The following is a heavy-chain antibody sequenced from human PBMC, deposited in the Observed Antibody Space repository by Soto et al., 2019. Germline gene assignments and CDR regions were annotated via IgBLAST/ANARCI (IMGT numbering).Heavy chain of an antibody. CDR1: GYIFTNYG. D-gene: IGHD6-13*01. CDR2: ISGYNGYP. J-gene: IGHJ4*02. Sequence: QVQLVQSGAEVRKSGASVNVSCKTSGYIFTNYGVAWVRQAPAQGLELVAWISGYNGYPKYTQKFQGRVTVTTDTSTRTGYMELRNLRSDDTAVYYCARGSAGALYDFWGQGTLVTVSS. V-gene: IGHV1-18*01. CDR3: ARGSAGALYDF.